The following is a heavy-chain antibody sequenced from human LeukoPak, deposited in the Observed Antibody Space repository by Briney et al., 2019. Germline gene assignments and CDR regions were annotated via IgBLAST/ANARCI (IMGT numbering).Heavy chain of an antibody. J-gene: IGHJ4*02. V-gene: IGHV3-23*01. CDR1: GFTFSSYA. Sequence: GGSLRLSCAASGFTFSSYAMSWVRQAPGEGLEWVSAISGSGGSTYYADSVKGRFTISRDNSKNTLSLQMNSLRAEDTDVYYCAKEMATITSEDYFDYWGQGTLVSVSS. CDR2: ISGSGGST. D-gene: IGHD5-24*01. CDR3: AKEMATITSEDYFDY.